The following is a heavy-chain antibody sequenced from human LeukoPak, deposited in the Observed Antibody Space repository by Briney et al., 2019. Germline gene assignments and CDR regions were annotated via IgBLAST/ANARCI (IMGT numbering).Heavy chain of an antibody. D-gene: IGHD3-22*01. J-gene: IGHJ4*02. V-gene: IGHV3-7*01. CDR3: ARMARGYYHFDY. CDR1: GFTFSSYS. Sequence: GGSLRLSCAASGFTFSSYSMNWVRQAPGKGPEWVANIKQDGSEKYYVDSVKGRFTISRDNAKNSLYLQMNSLRAEDTAVYYCARMARGYYHFDYWGQGTLVTVSS. CDR2: IKQDGSEK.